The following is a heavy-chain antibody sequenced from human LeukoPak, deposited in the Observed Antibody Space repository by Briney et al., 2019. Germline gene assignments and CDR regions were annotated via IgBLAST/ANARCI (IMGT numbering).Heavy chain of an antibody. CDR1: GFTFDDYA. Sequence: GGSLRLSCAASGFTFDDYAMHWVRQAPGKGLEWVSGISWDSGSIGYADSVKGRFTIPRDNAKNSLYLQMNSLRAEDTALYYCAKDLGDGYNRNYGMDVWGQGTTVTVSS. CDR3: AKDLGDGYNRNYGMDV. D-gene: IGHD5-24*01. V-gene: IGHV3-9*01. J-gene: IGHJ6*02. CDR2: ISWDSGSI.